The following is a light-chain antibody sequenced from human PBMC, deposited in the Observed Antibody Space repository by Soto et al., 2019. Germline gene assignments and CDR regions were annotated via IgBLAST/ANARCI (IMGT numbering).Light chain of an antibody. CDR2: TNS. V-gene: IGLV1-44*01. Sequence: QSVLTQPPSASGTPGQRVTISCSGSSSNIGSNTVKWYQHLPGTAPNLLIYTNSQRPSGVPDLFSGSKSGTSSSLAISVLESEDEADYYCAAGDGSLNGLVFGTGTKLTVL. CDR1: SSNIGSNT. J-gene: IGLJ1*01. CDR3: AAGDGSLNGLV.